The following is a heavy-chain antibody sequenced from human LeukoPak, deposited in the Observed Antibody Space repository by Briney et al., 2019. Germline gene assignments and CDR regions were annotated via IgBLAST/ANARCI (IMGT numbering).Heavy chain of an antibody. Sequence: SETLSLTCTVSGDSITSYYWNWIRQPPGTGLEWIGYIYYSGSTNYNPSLKSRVTISVDTSKNQFTLKLSSVTAADTAVYYCAAPRDGYNLGYWGRGTLVTVSS. CDR1: GDSITSYY. CDR3: AAPRDGYNLGY. V-gene: IGHV4-59*08. J-gene: IGHJ4*02. D-gene: IGHD5-24*01. CDR2: IYYSGST.